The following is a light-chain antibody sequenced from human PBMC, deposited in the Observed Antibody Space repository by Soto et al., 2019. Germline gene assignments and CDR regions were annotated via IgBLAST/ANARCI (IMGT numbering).Light chain of an antibody. CDR3: QQGNSFPLT. CDR2: SAS. V-gene: IGKV1-12*01. J-gene: IGKJ4*01. CDR1: QGISTS. Sequence: DIQMTQSPSSVSASVGDRVTITCRASQGISTSLAWFQQKPGEAPRLLIYSASSLHSGVPSRFSGSGSGTDFTLTINSLQPEDFATYYCQQGNSFPLTFGGGTKVEIK.